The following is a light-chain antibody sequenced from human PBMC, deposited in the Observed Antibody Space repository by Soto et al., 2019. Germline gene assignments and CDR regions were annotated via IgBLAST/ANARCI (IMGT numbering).Light chain of an antibody. Sequence: QSALTQPASVSGSPGQSITISCTGTSSDVGGYNYVSGYQANPGRAPKLIIYDVSNRPSGISNRFSGSRSGNTASLTISGLQAEDEADYYCSSYTSSGTLVVFGGGTKLTVL. CDR1: SSDVGGYNY. J-gene: IGLJ2*01. V-gene: IGLV2-14*01. CDR2: DVS. CDR3: SSYTSSGTLVV.